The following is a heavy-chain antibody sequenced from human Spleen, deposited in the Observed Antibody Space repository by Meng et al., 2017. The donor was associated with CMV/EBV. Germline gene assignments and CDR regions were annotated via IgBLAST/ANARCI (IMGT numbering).Heavy chain of an antibody. Sequence: ETLSLTCAVYGGSFSGYYWSWIRQPPGKGLEWIGEINHSGSTNYNPSLKSRVTISVDTSKNQFSLKLNSVTAADTAVYYCARGRSLLTGTTDWFDPWGQGTLVTVSS. J-gene: IGHJ5*02. CDR1: GGSFSGYY. CDR2: INHSGST. D-gene: IGHD1-7*01. V-gene: IGHV4-34*01. CDR3: ARGRSLLTGTTDWFDP.